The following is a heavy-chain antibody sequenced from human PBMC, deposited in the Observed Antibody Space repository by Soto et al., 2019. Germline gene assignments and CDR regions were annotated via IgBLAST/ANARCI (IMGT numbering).Heavy chain of an antibody. CDR3: ARGFSH. J-gene: IGHJ4*02. Sequence: QVQLQQWGAGLLKPSETLSLTCVVYGGSFSLYYWSWLRQPPGKGLEWIGEINDSGSTNYTPSLKSRVTISIDTSKNQFYLKLRSVTAADTAVYFCARGFSHWGQGTLVTVSS. CDR1: GGSFSLYY. V-gene: IGHV4-34*01. CDR2: INDSGST.